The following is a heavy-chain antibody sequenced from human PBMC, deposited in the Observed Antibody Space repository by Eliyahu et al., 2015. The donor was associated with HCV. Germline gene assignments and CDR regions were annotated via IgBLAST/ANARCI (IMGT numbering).Heavy chain of an antibody. CDR1: XYSXSSXYH. J-gene: IGHJ4*02. CDR2: IYHSGTT. CDR3: ARDQGYHNYWF. D-gene: IGHD6-13*01. Sequence: QVQLPESGPGLVKPSETXSLXCAVSXYSXSSXYHWGWXRQXPGKGLEWIGSIYHSGTTYYNPSLKSRVIISVDTSKNEISLKLRSVTAADTAVYYCARDQGYHNYWFWGQGTLVTVSS. V-gene: IGHV4-38-2*02.